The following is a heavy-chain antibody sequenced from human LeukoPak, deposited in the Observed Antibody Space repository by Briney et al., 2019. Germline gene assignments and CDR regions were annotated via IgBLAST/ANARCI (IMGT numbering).Heavy chain of an antibody. CDR1: GFTFSDYY. D-gene: IGHD4-11*01. CDR2: ISSSGSTI. Sequence: PGGSLRPSCAASGFTFSDYYMTWVRQAPGKGLEWVSYISSSGSTIYYADSVKGRFTISRDNAKNSLYLQMNSLRAEDTAVYYCARDFYSSFDYWGQGTLVTVSS. CDR3: ARDFYSSFDY. V-gene: IGHV3-11*04. J-gene: IGHJ4*02.